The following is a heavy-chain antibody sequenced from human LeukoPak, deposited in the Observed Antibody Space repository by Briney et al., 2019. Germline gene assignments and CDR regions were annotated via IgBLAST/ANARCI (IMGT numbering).Heavy chain of an antibody. Sequence: GGSLRLSCAASGFTFSSYAMSWVGKAQGKGLKGASPISSSSSYIYYADSVKGRFTISRDNAKNSLYLQMNSLRAEDTAVYYCARDNDLLRYFDWPLDYWGQGTLVTVSS. CDR2: ISSSSSYI. CDR3: ARDNDLLRYFDWPLDY. CDR1: GFTFSSYA. V-gene: IGHV3-21*01. D-gene: IGHD3-9*01. J-gene: IGHJ4*02.